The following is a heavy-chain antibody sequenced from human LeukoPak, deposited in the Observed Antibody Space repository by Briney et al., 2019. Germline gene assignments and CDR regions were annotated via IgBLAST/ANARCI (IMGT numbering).Heavy chain of an antibody. CDR3: ATSSSCSSTSCHYFDY. CDR1: GFTFSSYA. V-gene: IGHV3-23*01. CDR2: SSGSGCST. J-gene: IGHJ4*02. Sequence: PGGSLRLSCEASGFTFSSYAMSWVRQGPVKVLEWVSASSGSGCSTYYADSVKGRFTISRDNPKNTLYLQMNSLRAEDTAVYYCATSSSCSSTSCHYFDYWGQGTLVTVSS. D-gene: IGHD2-2*01.